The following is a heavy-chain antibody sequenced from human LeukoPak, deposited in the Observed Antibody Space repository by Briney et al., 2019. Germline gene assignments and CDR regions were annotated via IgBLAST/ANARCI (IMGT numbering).Heavy chain of an antibody. V-gene: IGHV4-59*01. CDR1: GGSISSYY. D-gene: IGHD1-26*01. Sequence: SETLSLTCTVSGGSISSYYWSWLRQPPGKGLEWIGYIYYSGSTNYNPSLKSRVTISVDTSKNQFSLKLSSVTAADTAVYYCARETTRGWFDPWGQGTLVTVSS. CDR3: ARETTRGWFDP. CDR2: IYYSGST. J-gene: IGHJ5*02.